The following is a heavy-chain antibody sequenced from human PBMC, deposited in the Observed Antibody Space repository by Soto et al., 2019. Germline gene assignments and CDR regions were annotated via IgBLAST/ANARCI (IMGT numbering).Heavy chain of an antibody. J-gene: IGHJ6*03. Sequence: GGSLRLSCAASGFTFSSYAMSWVRQAPGKGLEWVSAISGSGGSTYYADSVKGRFTISRDNSKNTLYLQMNSLRAEDTAVYYCAKDSRRYDFWSGYGYYYYMDVWGKGTTVTVSS. CDR2: ISGSGGST. V-gene: IGHV3-23*01. D-gene: IGHD3-3*01. CDR1: GFTFSSYA. CDR3: AKDSRRYDFWSGYGYYYYMDV.